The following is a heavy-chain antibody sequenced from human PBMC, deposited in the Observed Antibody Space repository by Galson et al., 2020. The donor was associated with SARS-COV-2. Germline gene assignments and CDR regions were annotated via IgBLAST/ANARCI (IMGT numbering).Heavy chain of an antibody. CDR1: GYSISSNYY. CDR3: ARDAYYDFWSGYAVPGRNWFDP. V-gene: IGHV4-38-2*02. J-gene: IGHJ5*02. D-gene: IGHD3-3*01. CDR2: IYHTGSA. Sequence: SETLSITCGVSGYSISSNYYWGWIRQTPGKGLEWIGSIYHTGSAYYNPSLKSRVTISVDTSKNQFFLKLTSMTAADTAVYYCARDAYYDFWSGYAVPGRNWFDPWGQGTLVTVSS.